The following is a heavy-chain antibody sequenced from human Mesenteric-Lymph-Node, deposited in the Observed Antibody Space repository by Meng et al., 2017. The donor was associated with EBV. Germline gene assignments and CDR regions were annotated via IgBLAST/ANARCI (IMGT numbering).Heavy chain of an antibody. CDR2: IYHSGST. J-gene: IGHJ4*02. Sequence: VELHEAGPGMGKPSGKLSLTCGVSGGSISRSNWGSWVRQPPGKGLEWIGEIYHSGSTNYNPSLKSRVTISVDKSKNQFSLNLSSVTAADTAVYYCARVGQWLPIDYWGQGTLVTVFS. D-gene: IGHD6-19*01. V-gene: IGHV4-4*02. CDR1: GGSISRSNW. CDR3: ARVGQWLPIDY.